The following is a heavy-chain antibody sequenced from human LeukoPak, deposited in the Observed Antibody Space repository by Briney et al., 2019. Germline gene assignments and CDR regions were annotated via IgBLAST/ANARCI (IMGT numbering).Heavy chain of an antibody. CDR1: GYTFTSHG. V-gene: IGHV1-18*01. CDR3: ARVDSDIAAAGTGPYNWFDP. D-gene: IGHD6-13*01. Sequence: GASVNVSCKASGYTFTSHGISWVRQAPGQGLEWMGWISAYNGNTNYAQKLQGRVTMTTDTSTSTAYMELRSLRSDDTAVYYCARVDSDIAAAGTGPYNWFDPWGQGTLVTVSS. CDR2: ISAYNGNT. J-gene: IGHJ5*02.